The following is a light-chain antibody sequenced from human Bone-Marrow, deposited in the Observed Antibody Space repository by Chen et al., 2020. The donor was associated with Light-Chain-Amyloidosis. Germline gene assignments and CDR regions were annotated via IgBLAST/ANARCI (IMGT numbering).Light chain of an antibody. CDR3: QSADSSGTYEVI. CDR2: RDT. V-gene: IGLV3-25*03. CDR1: DLPTKY. Sequence: SYELTQPPSVSVSPVQTARITCSGDDLPTKYAYWYQQKPGQAPVLVIHRDTERPSGISERFSCSRSGTKATLTISGVQAEDEADYHCQSADSSGTYEVIFGGGTKLTVL. J-gene: IGLJ2*01.